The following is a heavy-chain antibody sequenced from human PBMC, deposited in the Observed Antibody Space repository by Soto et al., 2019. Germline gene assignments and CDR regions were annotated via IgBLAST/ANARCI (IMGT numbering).Heavy chain of an antibody. CDR2: ISSSSSYI. Sequence: PGGSLRLSCAASGFTFSSYSMNWVRQAPGKGLEWVSSISSSSSYIYYADSVKGRFTISRDNAKNSLYLQMNSLRAEDTAVYYCARDEAVLRFLEWSTRPEGRFDPWGQGTLVTVSS. CDR3: ARDEAVLRFLEWSTRPEGRFDP. D-gene: IGHD3-3*01. CDR1: GFTFSSYS. V-gene: IGHV3-21*01. J-gene: IGHJ5*02.